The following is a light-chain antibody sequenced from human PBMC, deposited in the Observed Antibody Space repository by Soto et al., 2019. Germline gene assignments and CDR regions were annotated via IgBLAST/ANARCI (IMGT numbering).Light chain of an antibody. CDR1: QSIGRN. Sequence: EMVMTQSPATLSVSPGERAALSCRASQSIGRNLACYQQKPGQAPRLLIYDASSRTTEFPARFSGSGSGTEFTLSISSLQSEDFAVYYCQQYNNWPRTFGPGTKVEIK. V-gene: IGKV3-15*01. CDR3: QQYNNWPRT. J-gene: IGKJ1*01. CDR2: DAS.